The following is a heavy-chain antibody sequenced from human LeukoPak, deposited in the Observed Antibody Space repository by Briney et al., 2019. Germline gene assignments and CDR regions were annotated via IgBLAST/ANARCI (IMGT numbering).Heavy chain of an antibody. Sequence: PSETLSLTCTVSGGSISSGGYYWSWIRQHPGKGLEWIGYIYYSGSTYYNPSLKSRVTISVDTSKNQFSLKLSSVTAADTAVYYCASRLLRKWLRFGAFDIWGQGTMVTVSS. V-gene: IGHV4-31*03. CDR2: IYYSGST. J-gene: IGHJ3*02. CDR3: ASRLLRKWLRFGAFDI. CDR1: GGSISSGGYY. D-gene: IGHD5-12*01.